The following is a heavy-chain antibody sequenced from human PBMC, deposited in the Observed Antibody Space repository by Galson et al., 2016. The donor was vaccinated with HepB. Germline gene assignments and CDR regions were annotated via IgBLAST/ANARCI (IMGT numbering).Heavy chain of an antibody. J-gene: IGHJ4*02. CDR1: GFTFSTYT. CDR3: AKDEASLVTSYNDH. V-gene: IGHV3-23*01. D-gene: IGHD5-18*01. Sequence: SLRLSCAASGFTFSTYTMTWVRRAPGKGLEWVSGISGSGSSTYYADSVKGRFTISRDNSKNTLYLQMNSPRAEDTAVYYCAKDEASLVTSYNDHWGQGTLVAVSS. CDR2: ISGSGSST.